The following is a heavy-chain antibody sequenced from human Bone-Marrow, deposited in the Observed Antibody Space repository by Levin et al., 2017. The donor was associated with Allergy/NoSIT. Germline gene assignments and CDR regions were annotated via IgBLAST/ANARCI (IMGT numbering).Heavy chain of an antibody. V-gene: IGHV1-46*01. CDR2: INTGSGTT. CDR1: GETFPTSY. Sequence: GESLKISCKASGETFPTSYMHWLRQVPGEGPEWMGIINTGSGTTNYAQKFQGRVTMTTDTSTRTLYMALSSLRSDDAAVYYCATEASTDSDGYNWGYFQHWGQGTLVTVSS. J-gene: IGHJ1*01. D-gene: IGHD5-24*01. CDR3: ATEASTDSDGYNWGYFQH.